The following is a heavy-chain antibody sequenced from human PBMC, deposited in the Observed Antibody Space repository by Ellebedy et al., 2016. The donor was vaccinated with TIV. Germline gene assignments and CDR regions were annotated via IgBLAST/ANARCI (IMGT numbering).Heavy chain of an antibody. V-gene: IGHV4-39*07. D-gene: IGHD5-18*01. J-gene: IGHJ6*02. Sequence: MPSETLSLTCTVSRDSISSRRYFWEWIRQPPGKGLEWTGSVFYNGTTYYNPSLKSRLAISIDTSKNQFSLTLASVTAADTAMYDCARDVSGYTFGFDGGTDVWGQGTTVTVSS. CDR1: RDSISSRRYF. CDR2: VFYNGTT. CDR3: ARDVSGYTFGFDGGTDV.